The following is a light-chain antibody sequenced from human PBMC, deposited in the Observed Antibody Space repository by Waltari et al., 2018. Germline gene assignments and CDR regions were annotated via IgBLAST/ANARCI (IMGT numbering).Light chain of an antibody. CDR3: QQRRNWPLS. V-gene: IGKV3-11*01. CDR1: QSIVDP. J-gene: IGKJ5*01. CDR2: DAS. Sequence: VLTQSPATLSLSPGDRAALSCRASQSIVDPIAWYQPRPGQTPRLLIYDASNRAPGIPARFSGSGSGTDFTLTISSLEPEDFAVYYCQQRRNWPLSFGQGTRLEIK.